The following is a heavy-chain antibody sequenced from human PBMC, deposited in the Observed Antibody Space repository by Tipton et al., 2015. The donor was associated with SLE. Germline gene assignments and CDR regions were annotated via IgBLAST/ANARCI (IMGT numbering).Heavy chain of an antibody. V-gene: IGHV1-69*02. CDR1: GGSFSDYT. CDR2: IILILGET. Sequence: QSGAEVKKPGSSVKVSCRASGGSFSDYTISWVRQAPGQGLEWMGRIILILGETNYAQKFQGRVTISADKSTSTVYMELSSLRSEDTAVYYCARGDYYYYYMDVWGKGTTVTVSS. J-gene: IGHJ6*03. CDR3: ARGDYYYYYMDV.